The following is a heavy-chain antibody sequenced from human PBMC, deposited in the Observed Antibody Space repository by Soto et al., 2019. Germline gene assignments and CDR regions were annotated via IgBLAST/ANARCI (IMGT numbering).Heavy chain of an antibody. CDR1: GYTFTSYA. Sequence: ASVKVSCKASGYTFTSYAMHWVRQAPGQRLEWMGWINAGNGNTKYSQKFQGRVTITRDTSASTAYMELSSLRSEDTAVNYCARAIGYTTAPPPADAFDIWGQGTMVTVSS. CDR2: INAGNGNT. J-gene: IGHJ3*02. CDR3: ARAIGYTTAPPPADAFDI. D-gene: IGHD6-6*01. V-gene: IGHV1-3*01.